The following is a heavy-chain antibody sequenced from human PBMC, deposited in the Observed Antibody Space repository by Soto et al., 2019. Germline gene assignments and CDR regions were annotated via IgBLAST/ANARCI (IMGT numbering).Heavy chain of an antibody. CDR1: GYSFISYC. D-gene: IGHD5-18*01. V-gene: IGHV5-51*01. CDR3: ASGLLDAASKHGFDI. Sequence: GESLQVSCKGSGYSFISYCIGWVRQMPGKGLEWMGIIYPGDSDSRYSPSFQGQVSISVDKSISTAYLQWSSLKDSDTAMYYCASGLLDAASKHGFDIWGQRTMVTGSS. J-gene: IGHJ3*02. CDR2: IYPGDSDS.